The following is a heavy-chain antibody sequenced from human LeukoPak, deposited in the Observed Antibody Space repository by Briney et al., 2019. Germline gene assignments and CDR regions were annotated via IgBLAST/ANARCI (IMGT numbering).Heavy chain of an antibody. Sequence: PGGSLRLSCAASGFTFSDYGMHWVRQAPGKGLEWVAVISYGGSNKYYADSVKGRFTISRDNSKNTLYLQMNSLRAEDTAVYYCANLAYQLLPADYWGQGTLVTVSS. J-gene: IGHJ4*02. CDR1: GFTFSDYG. CDR3: ANLAYQLLPADY. D-gene: IGHD2-2*01. CDR2: ISYGGSNK. V-gene: IGHV3-30*18.